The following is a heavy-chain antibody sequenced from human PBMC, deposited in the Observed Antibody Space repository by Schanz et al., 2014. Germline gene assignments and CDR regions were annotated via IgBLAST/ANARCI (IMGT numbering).Heavy chain of an antibody. CDR1: GFTFSTYA. D-gene: IGHD5-12*01. CDR3: AGAVATIRADSFDI. V-gene: IGHV3-21*01. CDR2: INSRSNFI. J-gene: IGHJ3*02. Sequence: VQLLQSGGALVQPGGSLRLSCSASGFTFSTYAMSWARQTPGKGLEWVSSINSRSNFIYYADSVKGRFTISRDNAKNSLYLQMNSLRAEDTAVYYCAGAVATIRADSFDIWGQGTMXAVSS.